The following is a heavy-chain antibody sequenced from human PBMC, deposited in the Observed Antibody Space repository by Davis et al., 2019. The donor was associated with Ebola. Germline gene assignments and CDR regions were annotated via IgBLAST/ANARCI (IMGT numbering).Heavy chain of an antibody. D-gene: IGHD1-26*01. CDR1: GFTFSNYG. J-gene: IGHJ3*02. CDR3: AKDTSNIWFDI. Sequence: GESLKISCAASGFTFSNYGMHWVRQAPGTGLEWVAIIWYEGVNKFYADFVKGRFIISRDNSKNTLYLQMNGLRVEDTAIYYCAKDTSNIWFDIWGQGTNVTVSS. V-gene: IGHV3-33*06. CDR2: IWYEGVNK.